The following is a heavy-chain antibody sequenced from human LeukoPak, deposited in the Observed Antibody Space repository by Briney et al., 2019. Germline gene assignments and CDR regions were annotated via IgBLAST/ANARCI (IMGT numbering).Heavy chain of an antibody. CDR1: VFAFSSFG. CDR3: APLGRDASSQIRYN. J-gene: IGHJ1*01. D-gene: IGHD5-24*01. CDR2: IAASWGNT. V-gene: IGHV3-64D*09. Sequence: GGSLRLSRLVSVFAFSSFGMQWVRQTPGKRAECVAAIAASWGNTYYTASAKGRFTISTDNSENTLFLQMSSLRPEDTAVYYCAPLGRDASSQIRYNWGQGTLVTVSS.